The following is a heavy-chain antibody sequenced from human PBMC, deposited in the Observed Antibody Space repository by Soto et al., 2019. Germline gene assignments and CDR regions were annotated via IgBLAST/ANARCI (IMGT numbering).Heavy chain of an antibody. V-gene: IGHV1-69*13. CDR2: IIPIFGTA. D-gene: IGHD3-16*01. CDR1: GVTFNRQD. CDR3: ARDGVSGS. Sequence: SVKVSCKASGVTFNRQDMRWVRQAPGQGLEWMGGIIPIFGTANYAQKFQGRVTITADESTSTAYMELSSLRSEDTAVYYCARDGVSGSWGQGTLVTVSS. J-gene: IGHJ5*02.